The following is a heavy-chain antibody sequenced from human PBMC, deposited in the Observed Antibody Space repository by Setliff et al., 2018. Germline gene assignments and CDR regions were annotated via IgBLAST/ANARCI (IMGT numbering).Heavy chain of an antibody. D-gene: IGHD5-12*01. V-gene: IGHV4-39*07. CDR1: GDSINTPTYH. J-gene: IGHJ4*02. CDR3: ARAPGRRSGYDSYYFDY. Sequence: SETLSLTCTVSGDSINTPTYHWGWVRQPPGKGLEWIGLIYYTGITYYNPSLKSRVTISVDTSKNQFSLKLSSVTAADTAVYYCARAPGRRSGYDSYYFDYWGQGTLVTVSS. CDR2: IYYTGIT.